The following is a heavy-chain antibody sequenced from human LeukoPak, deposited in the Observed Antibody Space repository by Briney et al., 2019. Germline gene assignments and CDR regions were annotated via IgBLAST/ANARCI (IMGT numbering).Heavy chain of an antibody. D-gene: IGHD2-8*01. V-gene: IGHV1-69*05. J-gene: IGHJ3*02. CDR1: GGTFSSYA. CDR3: ARRYCTNGVCYTYAFDI. CDR2: IIPIFGTA. Sequence: SVKVSCKASGGTFSSYAISWVRQAPGQGLEWMGGIIPIFGTANYAQKFQGRVTITTDESTSTAYMELSSLRSEDTVVYYCARRYCTNGVCYTYAFDIWGQGTMVTVSS.